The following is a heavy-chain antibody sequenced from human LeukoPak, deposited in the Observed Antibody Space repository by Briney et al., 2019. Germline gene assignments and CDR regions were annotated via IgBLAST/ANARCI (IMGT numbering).Heavy chain of an antibody. D-gene: IGHD2-21*02. CDR2: IKSDGSST. Sequence: GGSLRLSCAASGFTFSNYWMHWVRQAPGEALMWVSRIKSDGSSTTYADSVKGRFTISRDNAKNTLYLQMDSLRAEDTAVYYCSRDSLSSCGGDCYSGLDVWGQGTTVTVSS. J-gene: IGHJ6*02. CDR1: GFTFSNYW. CDR3: SRDSLSSCGGDCYSGLDV. V-gene: IGHV3-74*01.